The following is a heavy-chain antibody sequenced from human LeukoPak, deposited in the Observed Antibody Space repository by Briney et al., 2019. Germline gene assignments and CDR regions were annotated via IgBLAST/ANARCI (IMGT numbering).Heavy chain of an antibody. CDR2: IYYSGST. Sequence: SETLSLTCTVSGGSISSSSYYWGWIRQPPGKGLEWIGSIYYSGSTYYNPSLKSRVTISVDTSKNQFSLKLSSLTAADTAVYYCARHAVHQFDPWGQGTLVTVSS. V-gene: IGHV4-39*01. CDR3: ARHAVHQFDP. D-gene: IGHD1-1*01. CDR1: GGSISSSSYY. J-gene: IGHJ5*02.